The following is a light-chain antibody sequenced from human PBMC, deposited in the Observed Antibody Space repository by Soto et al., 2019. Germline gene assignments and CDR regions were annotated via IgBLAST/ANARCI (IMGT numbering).Light chain of an antibody. CDR2: DAS. V-gene: IGKV3-11*01. CDR3: QQRSNWPRT. J-gene: IGKJ1*01. CDR1: QSVSSY. Sequence: EIVLTQSPATRSLSPGERATLSCRASQSVSSYLAWYQQKPGQAPRLLIYDASNRATGIPAKFSGSGSGTDFTLTISSLEPEEFAVYYCQQRSNWPRTFGQGNKVEIK.